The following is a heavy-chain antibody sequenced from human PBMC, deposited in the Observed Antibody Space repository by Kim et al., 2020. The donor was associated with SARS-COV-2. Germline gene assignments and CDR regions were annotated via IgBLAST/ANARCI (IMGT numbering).Heavy chain of an antibody. D-gene: IGHD3-16*01. V-gene: IGHV1-69*13. CDR1: GGPFSTYA. CDR3: VGDGRGGDPFDI. J-gene: IGHJ3*02. CDR2: VIPMFVTA. Sequence: SVKVSCKTSGGPFSTYAINWVRQAPGQGLEWMGGVIPMFVTANDAQMFQDRITITAVESTSTVFMELRSLTPEDTAVYYCVGDGRGGDPFDIGGQGSMVTVSS.